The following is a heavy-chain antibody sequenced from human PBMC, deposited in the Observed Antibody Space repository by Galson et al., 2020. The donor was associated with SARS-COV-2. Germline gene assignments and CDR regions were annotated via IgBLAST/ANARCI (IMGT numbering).Heavy chain of an antibody. V-gene: IGHV3-9*01. D-gene: IGHD3-22*01. J-gene: IGHJ3*02. CDR3: FVDSSGDWSDAFDM. CDR1: GFTFDDYA. Sequence: GGSLRLSCATSGFTFDDYAMNWVRQAPGKGLEWVSGISWNSGMITYADSVKGRFFISRDNAKNSLYLQMNNLRTEDTALYYCFVDSSGDWSDAFDMWGQGTMVTVSS. CDR2: ISWNSGMI.